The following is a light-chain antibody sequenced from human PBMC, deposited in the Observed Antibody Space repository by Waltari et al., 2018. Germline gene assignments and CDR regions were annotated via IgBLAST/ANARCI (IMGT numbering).Light chain of an antibody. CDR3: LQDYNYPRT. CDR2: GAS. J-gene: IGKJ2*01. V-gene: IGKV1-6*01. CDR1: QGFRNE. Sequence: AIQMTQSPSSLSASVGDRVTITCRASQGFRNELAWYQQKPGKAPKVLIYGASSLQSGVPSRFTGSGSDTDFTLTISSLQPEDFATYYCLQDYNYPRTFGQGTKLEIK.